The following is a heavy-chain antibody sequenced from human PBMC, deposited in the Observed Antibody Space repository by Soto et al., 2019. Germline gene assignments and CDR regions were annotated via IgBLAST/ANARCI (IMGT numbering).Heavy chain of an antibody. Sequence: ASVKVSCKASGGTFSSYAISWLRQAPGQGLEWTGGIIPIFGTANYAQKFQGRVTITADESTSTAYMELSSLRSEDAAVYYCARYRLWSSGYYPKDAFDIWGQGTMVTVSS. D-gene: IGHD3-22*01. CDR2: IIPIFGTA. V-gene: IGHV1-69*13. J-gene: IGHJ3*02. CDR1: GGTFSSYA. CDR3: ARYRLWSSGYYPKDAFDI.